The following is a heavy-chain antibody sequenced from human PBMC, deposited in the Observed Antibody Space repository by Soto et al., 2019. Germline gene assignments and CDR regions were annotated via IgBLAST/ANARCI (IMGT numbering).Heavy chain of an antibody. Sequence: GSLRLSCAASGFTFSDYYMSWIRQAPGKGLEWVSYISSSGSTIYYADSVKGRFTISRDNAKNSLYLQMSSLRAEDTAVYYCARDPLWFGEIGYFDYWGQGALVTVSS. CDR2: ISSSGSTI. D-gene: IGHD3-10*01. V-gene: IGHV3-11*04. CDR1: GFTFSDYY. CDR3: ARDPLWFGEIGYFDY. J-gene: IGHJ4*02.